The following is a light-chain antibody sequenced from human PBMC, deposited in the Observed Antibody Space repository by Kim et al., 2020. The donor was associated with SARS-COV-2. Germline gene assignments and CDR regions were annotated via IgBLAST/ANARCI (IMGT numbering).Light chain of an antibody. CDR2: DNS. CDR3: AAWDGSLNGVV. V-gene: IGLV1-44*01. J-gene: IGLJ2*01. CDR1: SSNIGSKS. Sequence: GLTQPPSASGTPGQRVTISCSGSSSNIGSKSVSWYQQLPGAAPKLLIYDNSQRPSGVPDRFSGSKSGTSASLAISGLQSEDEADYYCAAWDGSLNGVVFGGGTQLTVL.